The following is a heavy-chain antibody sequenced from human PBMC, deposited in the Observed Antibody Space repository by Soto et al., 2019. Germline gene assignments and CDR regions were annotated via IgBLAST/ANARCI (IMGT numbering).Heavy chain of an antibody. Sequence: EVQVLDSGGGLVQPGGSLRLSCAASGFTFNNYAMNWVRQAPGKGLEWVATISATGGSTYYADSVKGRFTISRDNSKNTLYLQMKGLRVEDTAVYYCAKDRLAGNFDYWGQGTPVTVSS. CDR2: ISATGGST. CDR1: GFTFNNYA. V-gene: IGHV3-23*01. J-gene: IGHJ4*02. CDR3: AKDRLAGNFDY.